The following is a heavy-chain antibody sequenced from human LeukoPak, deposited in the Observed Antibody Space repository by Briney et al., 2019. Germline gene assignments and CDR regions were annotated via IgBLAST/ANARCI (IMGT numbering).Heavy chain of an antibody. Sequence: PSETLSLTCAVSGGSISSGGYSWSWIRQPPGKGLEWIGYIYHSGSTYYNPSLKSRVTISVDRSKNQFSLKLSSVTAADTAVYYCARGQGYCSSTSCYRGVPYYFDYWGQGTLVTVSS. J-gene: IGHJ4*02. V-gene: IGHV4-30-2*01. CDR3: ARGQGYCSSTSCYRGVPYYFDY. CDR1: GGSISSGGYS. D-gene: IGHD2-2*02. CDR2: IYHSGST.